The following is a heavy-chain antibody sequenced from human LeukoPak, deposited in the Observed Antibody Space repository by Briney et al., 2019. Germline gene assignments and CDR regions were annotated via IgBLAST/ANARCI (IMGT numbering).Heavy chain of an antibody. CDR2: ISGSGGTT. J-gene: IGHJ1*01. CDR1: GFTFNNYA. CDR3: AKEEGYYYDSGGYYVEYFQH. D-gene: IGHD3-22*01. Sequence: GGSLRLSCAASGFTFNNYAMSWVRQAPGKGLEWVSAISGSGGTTYYAVSVKGRFTFSRDNSKNTLYLQMNSLRAEDTAVYYCAKEEGYYYDSGGYYVEYFQHWGQGTLVTVSS. V-gene: IGHV3-23*01.